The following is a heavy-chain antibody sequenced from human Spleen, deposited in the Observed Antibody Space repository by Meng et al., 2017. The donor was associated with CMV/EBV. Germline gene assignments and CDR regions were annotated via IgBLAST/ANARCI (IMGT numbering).Heavy chain of an antibody. CDR1: GFSLSTSGMR. CDR3: ARSGHDFYYFDY. D-gene: IGHD3-3*01. CDR2: IDWDDDK. J-gene: IGHJ4*02. Sequence: SGPTLVKPTQTLTLTCTFSGFSLSTSGMRVSWIRQPPGQALEWLARIDWDDDKFYSTSLKTRLTISKDTSKNQVVLTMTNMDPVDTATYYCARSGHDFYYFDYWGQGTLVTVSS. V-gene: IGHV2-70D*14.